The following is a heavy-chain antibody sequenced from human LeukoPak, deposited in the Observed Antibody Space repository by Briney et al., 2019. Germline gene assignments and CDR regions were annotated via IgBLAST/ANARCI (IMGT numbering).Heavy chain of an antibody. CDR2: IYCSGST. CDR3: ARRNYADYDHYFDY. Sequence: PSETLSLTCTVSGGSISGYYWSWLRQPPGKGLEWIGCIYCSGSTNYNPSLKSRVTISGDTSRNQFSLRLSSVTAADTAVYFCARRNYADYDHYFDYWGQGSLVTVSS. J-gene: IGHJ4*02. CDR1: GGSISGYY. V-gene: IGHV4-59*08. D-gene: IGHD4-17*01.